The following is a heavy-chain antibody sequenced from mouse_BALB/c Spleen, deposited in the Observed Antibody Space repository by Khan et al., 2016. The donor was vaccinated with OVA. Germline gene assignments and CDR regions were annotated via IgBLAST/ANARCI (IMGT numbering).Heavy chain of an antibody. V-gene: IGHV1S136*01. CDR3: GISATDYDTVDY. D-gene: IGHD1-1*01. J-gene: IGHJ4*01. CDR2: IYPYNDDT. Sequence: VQLKQSGPELVKPGASVRMSCKASGFTFADYVMHWVRQKPGQGLEWIGYIYPYNDDTESTERFKGKATLTLDKSSSTAYMDLTSLPSADSAVYYCGISATDYDTVDYWGQGTSVPVSS. CDR1: GFTFADYV.